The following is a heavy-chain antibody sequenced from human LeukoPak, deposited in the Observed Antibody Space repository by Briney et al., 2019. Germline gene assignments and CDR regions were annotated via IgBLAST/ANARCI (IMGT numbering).Heavy chain of an antibody. CDR1: GFIFSRYA. Sequence: YPGGSLRLSCVASGFIFSRYATSWVRQAPGKGLEWVSDINDNGGGTFYADSVKGRFSVSRDNSKNTLYMQMNSLRGGDTAVYYCAKKLGSSPGDFFDYWGQGTLVTVSS. CDR3: AKKLGSSPGDFFDY. V-gene: IGHV3-23*01. D-gene: IGHD6-6*01. J-gene: IGHJ4*02. CDR2: INDNGGGT.